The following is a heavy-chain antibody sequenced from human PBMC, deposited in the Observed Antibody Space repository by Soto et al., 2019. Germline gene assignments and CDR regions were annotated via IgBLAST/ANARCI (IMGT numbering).Heavy chain of an antibody. D-gene: IGHD2-21*02. V-gene: IGHV4-4*02. J-gene: IGHJ5*02. CDR3: AREIVTAGGNNYFDP. CDR1: GGTVASSHW. Sequence: SETLSLTCGVSGGTVASSHWWSWVRQSPGRGLEWIGYVYHTGDTNFNPSLQSRVTFSVDKSNNQFSLRLTSVTAADTAVYFCAREIVTAGGNNYFDPWGPGTLVTVSS. CDR2: VYHTGDT.